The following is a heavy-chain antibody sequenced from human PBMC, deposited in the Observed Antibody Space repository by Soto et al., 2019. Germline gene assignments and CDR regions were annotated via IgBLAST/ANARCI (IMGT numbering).Heavy chain of an antibody. D-gene: IGHD3-22*01. CDR3: TTPTAPYDTSGWSWPDP. CDR2: FDPEDGET. CDR1: GYTLTDLS. J-gene: IGHJ5*02. Sequence: ASVKVSCKVSGYTLTDLSMHWVRQAPGKGLEWVGGFDPEDGETIYAQKFQGRVTMTEDTSTDTAYMELSSLRSEDTAVYYCTTPTAPYDTSGWSWPDPWGQGTLVTVSS. V-gene: IGHV1-24*01.